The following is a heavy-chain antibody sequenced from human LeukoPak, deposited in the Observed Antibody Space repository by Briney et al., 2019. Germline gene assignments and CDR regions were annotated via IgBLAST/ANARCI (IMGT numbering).Heavy chain of an antibody. V-gene: IGHV4-39*01. CDR3: ARHAEVVPASIPLLDFDY. D-gene: IGHD2-2*01. CDR1: GGSISSSSYY. Sequence: PSETLSLTCTVSGGSISSSSYYWGWIRQPPGKGLEWIGSFYYSGSTYYNPSLKSRVTISVDTSKNQFSLKLSSVTAADTAVYYCARHAEVVPASIPLLDFDYWGQGTLVTVSS. J-gene: IGHJ4*02. CDR2: FYYSGST.